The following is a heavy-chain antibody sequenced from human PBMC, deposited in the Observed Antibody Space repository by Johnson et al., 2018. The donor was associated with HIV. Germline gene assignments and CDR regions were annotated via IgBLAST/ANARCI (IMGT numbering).Heavy chain of an antibody. Sequence: QVQLVESGGGVVQPGRSLRLSCAASGFTFSSYAMHWVRQAPGKWLEWVAVISDDGSNEYYADSVKGRFAISRDNSKNTLYLQMNSLRAEDTAVYYCAREALDAFDIWDQGTMVTVSS. CDR3: AREALDAFDI. CDR1: GFTFSSYA. J-gene: IGHJ3*02. V-gene: IGHV3-30*09. CDR2: ISDDGSNE.